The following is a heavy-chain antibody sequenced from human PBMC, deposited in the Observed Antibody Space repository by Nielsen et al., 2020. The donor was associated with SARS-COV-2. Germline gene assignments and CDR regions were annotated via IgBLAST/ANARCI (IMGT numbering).Heavy chain of an antibody. D-gene: IGHD2-2*01. CDR3: ATERSGVVPGPLGIGTGYIYYYMDV. Sequence: ASVNVSFKSTGYTFTNNDITWVRQPPCQGLAWMGWISPSNGNTKYAQKFQGRVTMTTDTSTRTAYMELRSLTSDDTAVYYCATERSGVVPGPLGIGTGYIYYYMDVWGKGTTVTVSS. J-gene: IGHJ6*03. CDR2: ISPSNGNT. V-gene: IGHV1-18*04. CDR1: GYTFTNND.